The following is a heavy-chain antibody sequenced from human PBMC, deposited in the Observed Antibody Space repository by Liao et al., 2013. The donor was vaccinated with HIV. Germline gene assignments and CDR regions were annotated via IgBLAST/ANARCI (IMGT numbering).Heavy chain of an antibody. Sequence: QVQLQESGPGLVKPSQTLSLTCTVSGGSISSYYWSWLRQSPGTGLEWIGSVYSGGSPNYNPSLKSRVSMSVDTSKNQFSLRLSSVTAADTAVYYCARVGGVTHPYYYYYMDVWGKGTTVTVSS. CDR1: GGSISSYY. V-gene: IGHV4-59*12. CDR3: ARVGGVTHPYYYYYMDV. D-gene: IGHD2-21*02. J-gene: IGHJ6*03. CDR2: VYSGGSP.